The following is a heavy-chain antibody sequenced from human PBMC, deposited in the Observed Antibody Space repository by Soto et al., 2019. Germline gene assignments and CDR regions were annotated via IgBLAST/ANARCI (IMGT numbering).Heavy chain of an antibody. CDR1: GFTFSSYG. CDR3: ARDFQTYQLPHRDYYYYGMDV. J-gene: IGHJ6*02. D-gene: IGHD2-2*01. CDR2: IWYDGSNK. Sequence: QVQLVESGGGVVQPGRSLRLSCAASGFTFSSYGMHWVRQAPGKGLEWVAVIWYDGSNKYYADSVKGRFTISRDNSKNTLYLQMNSLRAEDTAVYYCARDFQTYQLPHRDYYYYGMDVWGQGTTVTVSS. V-gene: IGHV3-33*01.